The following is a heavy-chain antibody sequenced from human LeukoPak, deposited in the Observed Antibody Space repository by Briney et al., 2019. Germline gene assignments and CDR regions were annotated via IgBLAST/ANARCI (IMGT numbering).Heavy chain of an antibody. CDR1: GFTFSSHW. CDR3: AKSVGATHFDY. D-gene: IGHD1-26*01. V-gene: IGHV3-30*18. Sequence: PGGSLRLSCAASGFTFSSHWMTWVRQAPGKGLEWVAVISYDGSNKYYADSVKGRFTIPRDNPKNTLYLQMNSLRAEDTAVYYCAKSVGATHFDYWGQGTLVTVSS. J-gene: IGHJ4*02. CDR2: ISYDGSNK.